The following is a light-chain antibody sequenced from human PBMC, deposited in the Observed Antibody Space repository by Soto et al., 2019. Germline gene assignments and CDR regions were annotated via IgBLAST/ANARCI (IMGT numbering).Light chain of an antibody. J-gene: IGLJ1*01. CDR3: YSYAGRNLYV. V-gene: IGLV2-23*01. CDR1: SSGAGGCNL. Sequence: QSVLAQPASVCGSPGQSITISCTGTSSGAGGCNLVSWYQQHPGKAPKLMIYEGSQRPSGVSTRFSGSKSGNTASLTISGLQAGDEADYYCYSYAGRNLYVFRTGTKV. CDR2: EGS.